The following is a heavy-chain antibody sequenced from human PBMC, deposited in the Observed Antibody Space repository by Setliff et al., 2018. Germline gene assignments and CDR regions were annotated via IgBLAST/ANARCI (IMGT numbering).Heavy chain of an antibody. V-gene: IGHV4-39*01. J-gene: IGHJ6*02. CDR3: MRQGAQMPSLSHLYGVDV. CDR2: MYYSVST. CDR1: GGSISSSSYY. D-gene: IGHD2-2*01. Sequence: SETLSLNCSVSGGSISSSSYYWGWIRQPPGKGLEWIGSMYYSVSTYYNPSLKSRATISADTSKRQVSLNLNSVTAADTAVYYCMRQGAQMPSLSHLYGVDVWGQGTTVTVSS.